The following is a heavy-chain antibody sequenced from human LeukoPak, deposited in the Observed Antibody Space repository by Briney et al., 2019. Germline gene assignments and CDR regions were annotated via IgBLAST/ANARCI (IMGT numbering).Heavy chain of an antibody. CDR2: IWHDGSHK. CDR1: GFAFNTYA. V-gene: IGHV3-33*01. Sequence: PGRSLRLSCAASGFAFNTYAMHWVRQAPGQGLEWVALIWHDGSHKFYSNSARGQFTISRDNSKNTVSLQMNNLRPEDTAVYYCARKIFGSGSYPDFWGQGTLVTVSS. CDR3: ARKIFGSGSYPDF. J-gene: IGHJ4*02. D-gene: IGHD3-10*01.